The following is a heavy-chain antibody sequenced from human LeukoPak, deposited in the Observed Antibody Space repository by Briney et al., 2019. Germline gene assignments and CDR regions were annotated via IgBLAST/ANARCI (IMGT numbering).Heavy chain of an antibody. J-gene: IGHJ4*02. CDR3: AKFTPYGGNSDNFDY. CDR1: GFSFSNYW. D-gene: IGHD4-23*01. Sequence: GGSLRLSCAASGFSFSNYWMSWVRQAPGKGLEWVANINHDGSAKYYADSVKGRFTISRDNAKNSLFLQMNSLRAEDTAVYYCAKFTPYGGNSDNFDYWGQGTLVTVSS. V-gene: IGHV3-7*03. CDR2: INHDGSAK.